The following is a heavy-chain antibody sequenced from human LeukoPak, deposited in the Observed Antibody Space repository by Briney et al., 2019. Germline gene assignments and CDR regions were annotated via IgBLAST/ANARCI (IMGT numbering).Heavy chain of an antibody. Sequence: ASVKVSCTASGYTFTSYGISWVRQAPGQGLEWMGWISAYNGNTNYAQKLQGRVTMTTDTSTSTAYMELRSLRSDDTAVYYCARATGGPTGYSSGPARYWGQGTLVTVSS. D-gene: IGHD6-19*01. CDR3: ARATGGPTGYSSGPARY. V-gene: IGHV1-18*01. CDR1: GYTFTSYG. J-gene: IGHJ4*02. CDR2: ISAYNGNT.